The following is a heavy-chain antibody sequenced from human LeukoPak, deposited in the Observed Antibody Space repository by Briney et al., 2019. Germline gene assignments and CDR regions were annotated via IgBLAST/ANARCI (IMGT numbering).Heavy chain of an antibody. CDR3: AKVTYDYVWGSYRSAYFDY. CDR1: GFTFSSYD. D-gene: IGHD3-16*02. J-gene: IGHJ4*02. Sequence: GGSLRLSCAASGFTFSSYDMNWVRQAPGKGLEWVSALIYSGGNTYYADSVKGRFTISRDNSKNTLYLQMNSLRAEDTAVYYCAKVTYDYVWGSYRSAYFDYWGQGTLVTVSS. V-gene: IGHV3-23*01. CDR2: LIYSGGNT.